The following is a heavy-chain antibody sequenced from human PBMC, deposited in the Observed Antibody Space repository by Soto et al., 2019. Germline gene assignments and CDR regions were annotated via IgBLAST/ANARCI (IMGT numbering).Heavy chain of an antibody. Sequence: QLQLQESGSGLVKPSQTLSLTCAVSCGSISSGGYSWSWIRQPPGKGLEWIGYIYHSGSTYYNPSLKSRVTISVDRAKNQFSLKLSSVTAADTAVYYCARAGNNALNFDYWGQGTLVTVSS. D-gene: IGHD3-16*01. V-gene: IGHV4-30-2*01. J-gene: IGHJ4*02. CDR3: ARAGNNALNFDY. CDR2: IYHSGST. CDR1: CGSISSGGYS.